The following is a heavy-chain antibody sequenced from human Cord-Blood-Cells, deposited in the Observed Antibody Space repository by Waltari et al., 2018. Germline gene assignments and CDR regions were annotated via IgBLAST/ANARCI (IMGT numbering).Heavy chain of an antibody. V-gene: IGHV1-46*02. CDR2: INPSGGST. CDR3: ARDGADNLQGLFDY. D-gene: IGHD1-20*01. J-gene: IGHJ4*02. Sequence: QVQLVQPGAEVKKPGAAVKVSCKASGYTFHTYYMHWVRQAPGQGLEWMGIINPSGGSTSYAQKFQGRVTMTRDTSTSTVYMELSSLRSEDTAVYYCARDGADNLQGLFDYWGQGTLVTVSS. CDR1: GYTFHTYY.